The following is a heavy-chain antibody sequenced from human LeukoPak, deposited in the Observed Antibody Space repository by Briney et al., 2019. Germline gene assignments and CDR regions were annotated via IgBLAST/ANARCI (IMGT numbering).Heavy chain of an antibody. CDR3: AKATYYYDSSGYYTPPGFDY. Sequence: PGGSLRLSCAASGFTFSSYAMSWVRQVPGKGLEWVSAISGSGGSTYYADSVKGRFTISRDNSKNTLYLQMNSLRAEDTAVYYCAKATYYYDSSGYYTPPGFDYWGQGTLVTVSS. D-gene: IGHD3-22*01. J-gene: IGHJ4*02. CDR2: ISGSGGST. V-gene: IGHV3-23*01. CDR1: GFTFSSYA.